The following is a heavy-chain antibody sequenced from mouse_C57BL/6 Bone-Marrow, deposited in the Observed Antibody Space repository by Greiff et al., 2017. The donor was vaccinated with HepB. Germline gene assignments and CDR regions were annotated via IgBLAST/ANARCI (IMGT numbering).Heavy chain of an antibody. Sequence: VHVKQSGAELVRPGASVKLSCTASGFNIKDYYMHWVKQRPEQGLEWIGRIDPEDGDTEYAPKFQGKATMTADTSSNTAYLQLSSLTSEDTAVYYCTPYYYGPFAYWGQGTLVTVSA. CDR3: TPYYYGPFAY. CDR2: IDPEDGDT. V-gene: IGHV14-1*01. D-gene: IGHD1-1*01. J-gene: IGHJ3*01. CDR1: GFNIKDYY.